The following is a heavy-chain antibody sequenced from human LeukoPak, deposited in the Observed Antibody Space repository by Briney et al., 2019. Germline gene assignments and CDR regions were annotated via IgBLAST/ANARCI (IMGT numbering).Heavy chain of an antibody. V-gene: IGHV1-24*01. CDR3: ATDSSFRYSGYDSVASFDY. CDR1: GYTLTELS. J-gene: IGHJ4*02. CDR2: FDPEDGET. D-gene: IGHD5-12*01. Sequence: ASVKVSCKVSGYTLTELSMHWVRQAPGRGLEWMGGFDPEDGETIYAQKFQGRVTMTEDTSTDTAYMELGSLRSEDTAVYYCATDSSFRYSGYDSVASFDYWGQGTLVTVSS.